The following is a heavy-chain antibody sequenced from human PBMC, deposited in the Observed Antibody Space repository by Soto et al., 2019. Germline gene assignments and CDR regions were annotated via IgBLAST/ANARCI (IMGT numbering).Heavy chain of an antibody. CDR1: GFTFSSYA. CDR2: ISYDGSNK. Sequence: QVQLVESGGGVVQPGRSLRLSCAASGFTFSSYAMHWVRQAPGKGLEWVAVISYDGSNKYYADSVKGRFTISRDNSKNTLYLQMNSLRAEDTAVYYCAREEGKGWGQGTLVTVS. CDR3: AREEGKG. V-gene: IGHV3-30-3*01. J-gene: IGHJ4*02.